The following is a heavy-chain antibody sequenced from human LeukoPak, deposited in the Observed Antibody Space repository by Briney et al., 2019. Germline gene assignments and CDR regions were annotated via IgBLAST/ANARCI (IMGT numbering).Heavy chain of an antibody. CDR2: IYNSGST. CDR3: ARSGGSYGGDFDY. V-gene: IGHV4-59*01. CDR1: GGSISTSY. D-gene: IGHD1-26*01. J-gene: IGHJ4*02. Sequence: PSETLSLTCTVSGGSISTSYWSWIRQPPGKGLEWIGYIYNSGSTNYNPSLKSRVTISVDTSKNQFSLKLSSVTAADTAVYYCARSGGSYGGDFDYWGQGTLVTVSS.